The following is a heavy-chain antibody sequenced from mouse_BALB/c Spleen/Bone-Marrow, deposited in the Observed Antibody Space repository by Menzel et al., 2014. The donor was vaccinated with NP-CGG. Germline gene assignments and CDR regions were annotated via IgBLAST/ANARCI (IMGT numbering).Heavy chain of an antibody. J-gene: IGHJ4*01. CDR1: GYSFTGYY. Sequence: EVKLMESGPDLVKPGASVKISCKASGYSFTGYYMYWVKQSHGKSLEWIGRLNPNNGGNSYNQRFKGKAILTVDKSSSTAYMELRSLTSEDSAVYYCSRDAMDYWGQGTSVTVSS. CDR3: SRDAMDY. V-gene: IGHV1-26*01. CDR2: LNPNNGGN.